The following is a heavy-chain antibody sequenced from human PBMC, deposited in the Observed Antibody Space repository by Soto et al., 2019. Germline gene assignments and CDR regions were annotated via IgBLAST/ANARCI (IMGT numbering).Heavy chain of an antibody. CDR2: IYYSGST. V-gene: IGHV4-39*01. CDR1: GGSISSSSYY. CDR3: ARGQDIVVVIAIYAFDI. Sequence: SETLSLTCTVSGGSISSSSYYWGWIRQPPGKGLEWIGSIYYSGSTYYNPSLKSRVTISVDTSKNQFSLKLSSVTAADTAVYYCARGQDIVVVIAIYAFDIWGQGTMVTVSS. J-gene: IGHJ3*02. D-gene: IGHD2-21*01.